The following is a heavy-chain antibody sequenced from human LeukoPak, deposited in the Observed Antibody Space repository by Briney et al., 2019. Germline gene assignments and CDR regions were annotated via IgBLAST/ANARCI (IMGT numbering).Heavy chain of an antibody. V-gene: IGHV4-59*12. D-gene: IGHD3-10*01. J-gene: IGHJ6*03. CDR1: GGSISSYY. Sequence: PSETLSLTCTVSGGSISSYYWSWIRQPPGKGLEWIGYIYYSGSTNYNPSLKSRVTMSVDTSKNQFSLKLSSVTAADTAVYYCARDMYYYGSFYYYMDVWGKGTTVTVSS. CDR3: ARDMYYYGSFYYYMDV. CDR2: IYYSGST.